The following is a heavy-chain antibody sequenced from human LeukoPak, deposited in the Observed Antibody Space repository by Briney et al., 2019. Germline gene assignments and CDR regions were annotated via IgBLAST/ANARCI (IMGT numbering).Heavy chain of an antibody. J-gene: IGHJ6*02. V-gene: IGHV3-33*06. Sequence: GGSLRLSCAASGFTFSSYGMHWVRQAPGKGLEWVAVIWYDGSNKYYADSVKGRFTISRDNSKNTLYLQMNSLRAEDTAVYYCAKSLRKSSPAAHYYYGMDVWGQGTTVTVSS. CDR1: GFTFSSYG. CDR3: AKSLRKSSPAAHYYYGMDV. D-gene: IGHD6-25*01. CDR2: IWYDGSNK.